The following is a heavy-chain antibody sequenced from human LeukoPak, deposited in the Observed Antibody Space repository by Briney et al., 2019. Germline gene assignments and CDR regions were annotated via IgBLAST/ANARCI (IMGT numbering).Heavy chain of an antibody. Sequence: SETLSLTCTVSGGSIRTNTYYWGWVRQPPGKGLEWIGEIHHRGNTNYSPSLESRVTMSTDTSKNQFSLKLTSVTAADTAVYYCARGSFDSSGYYVFDYWGQGTLVTVSS. J-gene: IGHJ4*02. V-gene: IGHV4-39*07. CDR3: ARGSFDSSGYYVFDY. CDR1: GGSIRTNTYY. CDR2: IHHRGNT. D-gene: IGHD3-22*01.